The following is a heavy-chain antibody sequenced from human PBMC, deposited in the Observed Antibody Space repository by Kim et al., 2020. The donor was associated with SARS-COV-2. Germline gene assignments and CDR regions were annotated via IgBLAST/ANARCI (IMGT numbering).Heavy chain of an antibody. CDR1: GFTFSNAW. CDR2: IKSKTDGGTT. J-gene: IGHJ6*02. V-gene: IGHV3-15*01. Sequence: GGSLRLSCAASGFTFSNAWMSWVRQAPGKGLEWVGRIKSKTDGGTTDYAAPVKGRFTISRDDSKNTLYLQMNGLKTEDTAVYYCTTLNDGSYYYYYGMDVWGQGTTVTISS. CDR3: TTLNDGSYYYYYGMDV. D-gene: IGHD1-26*01.